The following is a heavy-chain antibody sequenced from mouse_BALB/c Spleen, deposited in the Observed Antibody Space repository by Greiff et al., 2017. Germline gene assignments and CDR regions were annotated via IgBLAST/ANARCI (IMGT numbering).Heavy chain of an antibody. CDR3: ARKDDYDYFDD. CDR2: IYPGDGDT. D-gene: IGHD2-4*01. CDR1: GYAFSSYW. Sequence: QVQLKQSGAELVRPGSSVKISCKASGYAFSSYWMNWVKQRPGQGLEWIGQIYPGDGDTNYNGKFKGKATLTADKSSSTAYMQLSSLTSEDSAVYFCARKDDYDYFDDWGQGTTLTVSS. V-gene: IGHV1-80*01. J-gene: IGHJ2*01.